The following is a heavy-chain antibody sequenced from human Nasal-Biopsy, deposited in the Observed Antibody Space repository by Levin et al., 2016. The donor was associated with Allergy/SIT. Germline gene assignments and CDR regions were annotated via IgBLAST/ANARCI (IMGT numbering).Heavy chain of an antibody. J-gene: IGHJ5*02. CDR1: GFSLSDHF. CDR3: ARASAGFDP. CDR2: MRSKINNDIT. V-gene: IGHV3-72*01. Sequence: GESLKISCAASGFSLSDHFMDWVRQPPGKGLEWVGRMRSKINNDITEYAASVRGRFTISRDDSKNSLYLQMNSLRIEDTAVYYCARASAGFDPWGQGTLVTVSS.